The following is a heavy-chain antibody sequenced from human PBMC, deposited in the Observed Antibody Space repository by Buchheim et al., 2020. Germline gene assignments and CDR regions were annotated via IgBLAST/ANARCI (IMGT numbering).Heavy chain of an antibody. D-gene: IGHD1-7*01. V-gene: IGHV4-59*01. J-gene: IGHJ6*02. CDR2: IYYSGST. Sequence: QVQLQESGPGLVKPSETLSLTCTVSGGSISSYYCSWIRQPPGKGLEWIGFIYYSGSTNYNPSLKTRVTISVDTSKNQFSLKLSSVTAGDTAVYYCARVTGTTGPYYYYGMDVWGQGTT. CDR3: ARVTGTTGPYYYYGMDV. CDR1: GGSISSYY.